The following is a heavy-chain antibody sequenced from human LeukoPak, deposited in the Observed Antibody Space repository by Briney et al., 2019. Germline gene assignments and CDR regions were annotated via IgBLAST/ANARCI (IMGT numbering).Heavy chain of an antibody. CDR2: IYWDDDK. D-gene: IGHD6-13*01. CDR3: AHLTRGELVPNFDY. J-gene: IGHJ4*02. CDR1: GFSVSTSGVG. V-gene: IGHV2-5*02. Sequence: SGPTLVKPTQTLTLTCTFSGFSVSTSGVGGGWIRQPPGKALEWLALIYWDDDKRYSPSLKSRLTITKDTSKTQVVLTMTSMDPVDTATYYCAHLTRGELVPNFDYWGQGALVTVSS.